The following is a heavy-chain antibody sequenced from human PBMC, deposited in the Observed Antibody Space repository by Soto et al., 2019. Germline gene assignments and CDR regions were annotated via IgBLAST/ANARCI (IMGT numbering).Heavy chain of an antibody. CDR2: IYYSGST. V-gene: IGHV4-39*01. D-gene: IGHD3-16*01. CDR3: ARSSRLGLLRAAMKAPHPGFDS. J-gene: IGHJ4*02. Sequence: SETLSLTCTVSGGSISRSYHFWGWIRQPPGKGLEWIGSIYYSGSTYYNPSLKSRVTMSVDTSKNQFSLRLSSVTAGDTAVYYCARSSRLGLLRAAMKAPHPGFDSWGRGTLVTVSS. CDR1: GGSISRSYHF.